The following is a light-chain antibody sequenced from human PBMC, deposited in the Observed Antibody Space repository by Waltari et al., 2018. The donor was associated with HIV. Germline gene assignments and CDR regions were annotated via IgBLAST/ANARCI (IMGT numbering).Light chain of an antibody. CDR3: QQYNSYPYT. CDR2: KAS. V-gene: IGKV1-5*03. J-gene: IGKJ2*01. CDR1: QSISSW. Sequence: DIQMTQSPSTLSASVGDRVPITCRASQSISSWLAWYQQKPGKAPNLLIYKASSLKSGVPSRFSGSGSGTEFTLTISSLQPDDFATYYCQQYNSYPYTFGPGTKLEIK.